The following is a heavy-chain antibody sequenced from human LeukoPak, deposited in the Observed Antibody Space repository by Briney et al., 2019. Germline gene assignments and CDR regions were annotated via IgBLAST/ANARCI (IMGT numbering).Heavy chain of an antibody. CDR1: GVTFSSYW. CDR3: ARARRYGSGSYSVGGDV. V-gene: IGHV3-7*01. J-gene: IGHJ6*04. CDR2: IKQDGSAK. D-gene: IGHD3-10*01. Sequence: GGSLRLSCVASGVTFSSYWMSWVRQAPGKGLEWVAIIKQDGSAKYYVDSVKGRFTISRDNAKNSLYLQLNSLRPEDTAVYYCARARRYGSGSYSVGGDVWGKGTTVTVSS.